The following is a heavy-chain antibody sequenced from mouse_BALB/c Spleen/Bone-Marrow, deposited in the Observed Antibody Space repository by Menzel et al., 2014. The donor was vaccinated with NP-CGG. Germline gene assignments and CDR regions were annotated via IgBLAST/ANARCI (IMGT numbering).Heavy chain of an antibody. CDR2: VDPANGNT. CDR3: AVYDGYAMDY. D-gene: IGHD2-3*01. Sequence: EVKVVESGAELVKPGASVKLSCTASGFNIKAPYMSWVKLLSEQFLAFLGKVDPANGNTKYDPKFQGKATITADTSSNTAYLQLSSLTSEDTAVYYCAVYDGYAMDYWGQGTSVTVSS. V-gene: IGHV14-3*02. J-gene: IGHJ4*01. CDR1: GFNIKAPY.